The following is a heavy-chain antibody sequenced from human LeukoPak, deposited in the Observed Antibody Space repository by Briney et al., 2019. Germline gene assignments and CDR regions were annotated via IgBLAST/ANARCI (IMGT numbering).Heavy chain of an antibody. V-gene: IGHV3-30-3*01. D-gene: IGHD6-13*01. CDR3: AREQLGVYYYYYGMDV. CDR1: GFTFSSYA. Sequence: GGSLRLSCAASGFTFSSYAMHWVRQAPGKGLEWVAVIAYDGTNKYYADSVKGRFTISRDNSKNTLYLQMNSLRAEDTAVYYCAREQLGVYYYYYGMDVWGQGTTVTVSS. J-gene: IGHJ6*02. CDR2: IAYDGTNK.